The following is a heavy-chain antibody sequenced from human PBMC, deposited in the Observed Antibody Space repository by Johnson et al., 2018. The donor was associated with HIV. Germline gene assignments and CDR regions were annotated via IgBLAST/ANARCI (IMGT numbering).Heavy chain of an antibody. CDR1: GFTFSSYA. V-gene: IGHV3-30-3*01. D-gene: IGHD1-26*01. Sequence: QMQLVESGGGVVQPGRSLRLSCAASGFTFSSYAMHWVRQAPGKGLEWVAVISYDGSNKYYADSVKGRFTISRDNSKNTLYLQMNILRDEDTAVYFCSKGGVWEIPLGFGAVDFWGQGTMVSASS. J-gene: IGHJ3*01. CDR3: SKGGVWEIPLGFGAVDF. CDR2: ISYDGSNK.